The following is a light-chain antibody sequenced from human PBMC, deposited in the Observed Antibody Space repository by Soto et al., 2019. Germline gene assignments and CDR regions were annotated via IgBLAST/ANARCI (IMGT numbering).Light chain of an antibody. CDR1: QSVGNI. CDR3: QQYNNWPLWT. J-gene: IGKJ1*01. CDR2: GAS. V-gene: IGKV3D-15*01. Sequence: EIVMTQSPATLCVSPGERATLSCRASQSVGNILAWYQQRPGQPPRLLIYGASTRDTGVPTRFSGSGSGTEFTLTITSLQSEDFAVYYCQQYNNWPLWTFGQGTKVDIK.